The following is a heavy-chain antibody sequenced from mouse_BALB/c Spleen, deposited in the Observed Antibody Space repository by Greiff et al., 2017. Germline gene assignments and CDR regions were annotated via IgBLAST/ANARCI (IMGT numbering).Heavy chain of an antibody. V-gene: IGHV1S137*01. CDR2: ISTYYGDA. Sequence: QVHAKQSGAELVRPGVSVKISCKGSGYTFTDYAMHWVKQSHAKSLEWIGVISTYYGDASYNQKFKGKATMTVDKSSSTAYMELARLTSEDSAIYYCARSGSSGYVNYAMDYWGQGTSVTVSS. CDR3: ARSGSSGYVNYAMDY. CDR1: GYTFTDYA. D-gene: IGHD3-1*01. J-gene: IGHJ4*01.